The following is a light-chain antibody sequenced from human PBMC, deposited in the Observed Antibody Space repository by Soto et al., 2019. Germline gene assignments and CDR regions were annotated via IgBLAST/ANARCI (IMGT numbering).Light chain of an antibody. CDR3: QQYHNWPPQYT. V-gene: IGKV3-15*01. Sequence: EIVMTQSPATLSVSPGERASLSCRASQTVASNLAWYQQKPGQAPRLLIHGASTRATGVPARFSGSGSGTECTLTISSPQSEDFAVYYCQQYHNWPPQYTFGQGTKLQIK. CDR1: QTVASN. CDR2: GAS. J-gene: IGKJ2*01.